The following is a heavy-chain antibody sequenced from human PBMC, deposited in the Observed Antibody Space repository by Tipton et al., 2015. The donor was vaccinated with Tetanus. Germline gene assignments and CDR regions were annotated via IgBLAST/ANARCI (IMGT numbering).Heavy chain of an antibody. CDR1: GFTFTSYS. D-gene: IGHD6-25*01. J-gene: IGHJ4*02. V-gene: IGHV3-48*04. CDR2: ISYSSGTI. CDR3: ASGSTLDY. Sequence: SLRLSCAASGFTFTSYSMNWVRQAPGKGLEWVSYISYSSGTIYYADSVQGRFTISRDNAKNSAYLQMSSLRGDDTAVYYCASGSTLDYWGQGALVSVSS.